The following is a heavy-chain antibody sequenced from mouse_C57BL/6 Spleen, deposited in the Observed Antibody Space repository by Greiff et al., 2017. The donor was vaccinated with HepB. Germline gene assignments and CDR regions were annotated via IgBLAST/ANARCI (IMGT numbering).Heavy chain of an antibody. CDR2: IHPNSGST. V-gene: IGHV1-64*01. CDR1: GYTFTSYW. J-gene: IGHJ1*03. D-gene: IGHD2-3*01. CDR3: ASDADDDGYYWDFDV. Sequence: QVQLQQPGAELVKPGASVKLSCKASGYTFTSYWMHWVKQRPGQGLEWIGMIHPNSGSTNYNEKFKSKATLTVDKSSSTAYMQLSSLTSEDSAVYYCASDADDDGYYWDFDVWGTGTTVTVSS.